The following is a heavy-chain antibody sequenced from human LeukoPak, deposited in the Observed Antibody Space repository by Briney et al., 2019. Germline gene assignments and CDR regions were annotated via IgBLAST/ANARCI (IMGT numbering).Heavy chain of an antibody. D-gene: IGHD6-19*01. CDR1: GFNFNDYA. CDR2: ISWNSGSL. Sequence: PGRSLRLSCAASGFNFNDYAMHWVRQAPGKGLEWVLGISWNSGSLGYAGSVKGRFTVSRDNAKNSLYLQMNSLRAEDMALYYCVKGETAVAGGAFDYWGQGTLVTVSS. J-gene: IGHJ4*02. V-gene: IGHV3-9*03. CDR3: VKGETAVAGGAFDY.